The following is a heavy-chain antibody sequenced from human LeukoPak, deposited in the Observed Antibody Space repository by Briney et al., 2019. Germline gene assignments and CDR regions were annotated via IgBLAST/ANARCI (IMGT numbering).Heavy chain of an antibody. CDR2: ISGSGGST. J-gene: IGHJ4*02. CDR3: AKDQLPVKFVGYFDY. V-gene: IGHV3-23*01. Sequence: GGSLRPSCAASGFTFSSYAMSWVRQAPGKGLEWVSAISGSGGSTYYADSVKGRFTISRDNSKNTLYLQMNSLRAEDTAVYYCAKDQLPVKFVGYFDYWGQGTLVTVSS. CDR1: GFTFSSYA. D-gene: IGHD2-21*01.